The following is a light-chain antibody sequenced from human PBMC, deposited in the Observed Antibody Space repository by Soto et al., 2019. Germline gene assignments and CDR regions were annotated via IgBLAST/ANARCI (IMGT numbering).Light chain of an antibody. J-gene: IGKJ2*01. V-gene: IGKV1-5*01. CDR3: HQYNTYPYT. CDR1: QSISGW. CDR2: EAS. Sequence: DIQMTQSPSTLSASVGDRVTVTCRASQSISGWLAWYQQKPGKAPKLLIYEASTLQTGVPSRFSGSGSGTEFTLTISALQPDDFATYFCHQYNTYPYTFGQGTKLQVK.